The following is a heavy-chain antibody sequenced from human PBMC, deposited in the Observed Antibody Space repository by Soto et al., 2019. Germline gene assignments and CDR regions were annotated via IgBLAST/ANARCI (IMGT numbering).Heavy chain of an antibody. V-gene: IGHV4-31*03. Sequence: SETLSLTCTVSGGSISNGGYYWSWIRQHPGKGLEWIGYIYYSGSTYYNPSLKSRVTISVDTSKNQFSLKLSSVTAADTAVYYCARVFSDSSSFFRPWGQGTLVTVS. CDR3: ARVFSDSSSFFRP. D-gene: IGHD6-13*01. CDR1: GGSISNGGYY. CDR2: IYYSGST. J-gene: IGHJ5*02.